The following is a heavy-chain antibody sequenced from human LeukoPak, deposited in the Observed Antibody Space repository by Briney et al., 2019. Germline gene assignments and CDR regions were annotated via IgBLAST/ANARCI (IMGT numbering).Heavy chain of an antibody. CDR1: GLTFNGSA. CDR3: TRRHYGDYVVDN. CDR2: IRSKAHRYAS. Sequence: GGSLRLSCALSGLTFNGSALHWVRQASGQGREWVGRIRSKAHRYASAYAASVKGRFTVSRDDSKNMAYLQMNSLKTEDTAIYYCTRRHYGDYVVDNWGQGTLVTVSS. D-gene: IGHD4-17*01. J-gene: IGHJ4*02. V-gene: IGHV3-73*01.